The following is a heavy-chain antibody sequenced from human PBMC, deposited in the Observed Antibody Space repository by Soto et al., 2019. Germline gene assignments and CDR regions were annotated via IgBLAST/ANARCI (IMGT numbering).Heavy chain of an antibody. J-gene: IGHJ4*02. CDR3: ARDMGYCSSSTCLIDH. V-gene: IGHV1-18*01. Sequence: GSVKVSCKASGYTFNTYGISWVRQAPGQGLEWMGWISTFNGETRYAQKFQARVTVTTDTSTTTGYMELRSLRSDDTAVYYCARDMGYCSSSTCLIDHWGQGTLVTVSS. CDR2: ISTFNGET. D-gene: IGHD2-2*01. CDR1: GYTFNTYG.